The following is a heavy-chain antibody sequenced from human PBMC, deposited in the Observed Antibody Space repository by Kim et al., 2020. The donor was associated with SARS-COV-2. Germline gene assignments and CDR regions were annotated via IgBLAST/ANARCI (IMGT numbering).Heavy chain of an antibody. CDR2: IDPYSAVT. J-gene: IGHJ4*02. Sequence: ASVKVSCKTSGYTFISNGISWVRQAPGQGLEWMGWIDPYSAVTNYTHKLQGRVTLTTDTSTGTAYMELGSLISDDTALYYCARDRKHGLDSWGQGTLGTV. CDR3: ARDRKHGLDS. CDR1: GYTFISNG. V-gene: IGHV1-18*01.